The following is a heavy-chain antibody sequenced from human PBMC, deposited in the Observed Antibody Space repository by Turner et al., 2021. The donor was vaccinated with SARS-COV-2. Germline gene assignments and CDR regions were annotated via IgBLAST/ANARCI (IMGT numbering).Heavy chain of an antibody. D-gene: IGHD2-21*01. CDR2: IQQYGGT. Sequence: QVHLQESGPGLVRPSGTLSLTCTVSGGPFSGANWWNWVRQAPGKGLEWIGEIQQYGGTNYNPSLKSRVSISLDDSKRQFSLILNSATAADTAVYYCARGGGYCLDYWGQGMLVTVSS. V-gene: IGHV4-4*02. J-gene: IGHJ4*02. CDR1: GGPFSGANW. CDR3: ARGGGYCLDY.